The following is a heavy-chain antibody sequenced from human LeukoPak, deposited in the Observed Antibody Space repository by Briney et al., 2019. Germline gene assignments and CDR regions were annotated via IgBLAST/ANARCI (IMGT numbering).Heavy chain of an antibody. D-gene: IGHD5-12*01. CDR1: GGSISGYH. CDR3: ARDSYEPI. V-gene: IGHV4-59*12. J-gene: IGHJ3*02. CDR2: IFYTGNA. Sequence: SETLSLTCTVTGGSISGYHWNWIRLSPGKGLEWIANIFYTGNADYNPSLESQVTISVDTSKNEISLILSSVTAADTAIYYCARDSYEPIWGQGTTVTVSS.